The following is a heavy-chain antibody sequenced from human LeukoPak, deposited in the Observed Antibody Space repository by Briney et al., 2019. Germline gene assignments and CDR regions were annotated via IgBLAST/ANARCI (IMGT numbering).Heavy chain of an antibody. CDR3: ARTTTVVTPFDY. CDR1: GGSFSGYY. CDR2: INHSGST. J-gene: IGHJ4*02. D-gene: IGHD4-17*01. Sequence: SETLSLTCAVYGGSFSGYYWSRIRQPPGKGLEWIGEINHSGSTNYNPSLKSRVTISVDRSKNQFSLKLTSVTAADTAVYYCARTTTVVTPFDYWGQGTLATVSS. V-gene: IGHV4-34*01.